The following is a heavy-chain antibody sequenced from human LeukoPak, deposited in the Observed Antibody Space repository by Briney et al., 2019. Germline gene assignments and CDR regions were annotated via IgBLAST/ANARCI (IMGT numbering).Heavy chain of an antibody. D-gene: IGHD3-10*01. Sequence: GGSLRLSCVASGFTFSSHAMGWVRQAPGKGLDWVSTINNSGRSTYYAVKGRFTISRDNSKNTVYLQMNSLRAEDTAVYYCAKDPSESMVRGVSFDYWGQGTLLTVSS. V-gene: IGHV3-23*01. CDR3: AKDPSESMVRGVSFDY. CDR1: GFTFSSHA. CDR2: INNSGRST. J-gene: IGHJ4*02.